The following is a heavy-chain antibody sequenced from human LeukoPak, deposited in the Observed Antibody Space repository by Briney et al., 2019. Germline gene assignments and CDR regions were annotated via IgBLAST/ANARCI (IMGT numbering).Heavy chain of an antibody. J-gene: IGHJ4*02. CDR2: ISWNSGSI. Sequence: PGGSLRLSCAASGFTFDDYAMHWVRQAPGKGLEWVSGISWNSGSISYADSVKGRFTISRDNAKNSLYLQMNSLRAEDTALYYCAKGPCSGGSCYLSLFDYWGQGTLVTVSS. D-gene: IGHD2-15*01. CDR1: GFTFDDYA. CDR3: AKGPCSGGSCYLSLFDY. V-gene: IGHV3-9*01.